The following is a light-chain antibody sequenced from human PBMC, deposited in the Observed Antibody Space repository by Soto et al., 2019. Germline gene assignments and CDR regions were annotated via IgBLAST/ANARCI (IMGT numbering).Light chain of an antibody. CDR3: CSYAGSYTFG. J-gene: IGLJ1*01. V-gene: IGLV2-11*01. CDR1: SRDVGGYNY. CDR2: DVS. Sequence: QSALTQPRSVSGSPGQSVTMSCTGTSRDVGGYNYVSWYQQHPGRAPKRMIYDVSKRPSGVPGRFSGSKSADTASLTISGLQADDEADYYCCSYAGSYTFGFGGGTQFTVL.